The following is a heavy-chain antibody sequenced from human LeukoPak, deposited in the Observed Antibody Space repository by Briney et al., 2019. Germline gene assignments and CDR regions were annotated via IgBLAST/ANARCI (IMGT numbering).Heavy chain of an antibody. V-gene: IGHV4-59*01. J-gene: IGHJ4*02. CDR3: TRVSIHGDSDY. CDR1: GGSINDYY. Sequence: PSETLSLTCTVSGGSINDYYWSWIRQSPGKGLEWIGYIYYTGRTKYNPSVQSRVTISVDTSKNQFSLNLRFVTSADTAVYFCTRVSIHGDSDYWGQGTLVTVSS. CDR2: IYYTGRT.